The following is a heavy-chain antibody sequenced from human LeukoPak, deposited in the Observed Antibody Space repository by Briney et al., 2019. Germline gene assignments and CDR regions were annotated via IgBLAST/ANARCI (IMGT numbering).Heavy chain of an antibody. D-gene: IGHD1-26*01. CDR2: SRNKANNYTT. CDR3: VRVQSGGAFDI. V-gene: IGHV3-72*01. J-gene: IGHJ3*02. Sequence: GGSLRLSCAASGFTASDYYMDWVRQTPGKGLEWVGRSRNKANNYTTDFAATVKGRFTISRDESKNSLFLQMNSLKTEDTAVYYCVRVQSGGAFDIWGQGTMVTVSS. CDR1: GFTASDYY.